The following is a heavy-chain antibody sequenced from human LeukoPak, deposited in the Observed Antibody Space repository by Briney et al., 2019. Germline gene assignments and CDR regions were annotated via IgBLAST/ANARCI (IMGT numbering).Heavy chain of an antibody. CDR1: GFTFSSYS. D-gene: IGHD6-6*01. CDR2: ISSSSSTI. CDR3: ARQGDRMAGIAARRYDY. J-gene: IGHJ4*02. Sequence: PGGSLRLSCGASGFTFSSYSMNWVRQAPGKGLEWVSYISSSSSTIYYADSVKGRFTISRDNAKNSLYLQMNSLRAEDTAVYYCARQGDRMAGIAARRYDYWGQGTLVAVSS. V-gene: IGHV3-48*01.